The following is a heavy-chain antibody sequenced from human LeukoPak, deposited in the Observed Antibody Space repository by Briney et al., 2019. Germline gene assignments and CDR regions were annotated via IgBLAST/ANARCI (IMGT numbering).Heavy chain of an antibody. Sequence: SVQVSCNASGYTFTSYYMHWVRQAPGQGLEWMGWINPNSGGTNYAQKFQGRVTMTRDTSISTAYMELSRLRSDDTAVYYCARVREVRLSGLNYFTPGLSAAGSFDYWGQGTLVTVSS. V-gene: IGHV1-2*02. J-gene: IGHJ4*02. CDR1: GYTFTSYY. CDR2: INPNSGGT. CDR3: ARVREVRLSGLNYFTPGLSAAGSFDY. D-gene: IGHD6-13*01.